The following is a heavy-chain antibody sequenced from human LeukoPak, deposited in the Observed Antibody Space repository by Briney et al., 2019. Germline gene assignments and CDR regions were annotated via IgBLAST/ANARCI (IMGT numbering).Heavy chain of an antibody. Sequence: GGSLRLSCAASGFTVSSNYMSWVRQAPGKGLEWVSVIYSGGGTYYADPVKGRFTISRDNSKNTLYLQMNSLRAEDTAVYYCARGNGGNSVAYHYWGQGTRVTVSS. V-gene: IGHV3-53*01. J-gene: IGHJ4*02. CDR2: IYSGGGT. CDR3: ARGNGGNSVAYHY. CDR1: GFTVSSNY. D-gene: IGHD4-23*01.